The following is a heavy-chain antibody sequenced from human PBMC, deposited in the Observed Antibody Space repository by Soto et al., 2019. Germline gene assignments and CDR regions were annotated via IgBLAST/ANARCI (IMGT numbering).Heavy chain of an antibody. CDR1: GFTFSSYA. V-gene: IGHV3-23*01. J-gene: IGHJ3*02. D-gene: IGHD2-15*01. CDR3: AKEIWDIVVVVAATFGAFDI. Sequence: PGGSLRLSCAASGFTFSSYAMSWVRQAPGKGLEWVSAISGSGGSTYYADSVKGRFTISRDNSKNTLYLQMNSLRAEDTAVYYCAKEIWDIVVVVAATFGAFDIWGQGTMVTVSS. CDR2: ISGSGGST.